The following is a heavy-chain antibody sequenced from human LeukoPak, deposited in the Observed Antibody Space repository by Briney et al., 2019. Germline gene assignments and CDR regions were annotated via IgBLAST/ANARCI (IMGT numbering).Heavy chain of an antibody. J-gene: IGHJ5*02. CDR2: IRYDGSNK. CDR1: GFTFSSYG. CDR3: AKDLRIFSARDWFDP. Sequence: GGSLRLSCAASGFTFSSYGMHWVRQAPGKGLEWVAFIRYDGSNKYYADSVKGRFTISRDNSKNTLYLQMNSLRAEDTAVYYCAKDLRIFSARDWFDPWGQGTLVTVSS. V-gene: IGHV3-30*02. D-gene: IGHD3-3*01.